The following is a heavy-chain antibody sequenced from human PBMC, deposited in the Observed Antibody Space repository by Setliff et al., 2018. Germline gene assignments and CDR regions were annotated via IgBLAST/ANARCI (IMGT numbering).Heavy chain of an antibody. V-gene: IGHV3-15*01. CDR2: IKSYGSGGTI. D-gene: IGHD6-19*01. CDR1: GLRFSDAW. J-gene: IGHJ4*02. Sequence: PGGSLRLSCAVSGLRFSDAWVSWVRQAPGKGLEWAGRIKSYGSGGTIDYAAPVEGRFTISRDDSKNTVYMELQSLRSDDTAVYYCVRSSAPQVVLAADFDFWGQGTPVTVSS. CDR3: VRSSAPQVVLAADFDF.